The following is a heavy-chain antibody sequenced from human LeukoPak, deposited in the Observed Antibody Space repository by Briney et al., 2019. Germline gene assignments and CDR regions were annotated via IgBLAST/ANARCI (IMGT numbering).Heavy chain of an antibody. CDR1: GFTFSSHS. D-gene: IGHD6-19*01. Sequence: GGSLRLFCAASGFTFSSHSMNWVRQAPGKGLEWVSYISSSGSTVYYADSVRGRFTFSRDNAKNSLYLQMNSLRAEDTAVYYCARGSDDSGWYMHAFDIWGQGTMVTVSS. CDR2: ISSSGSTV. V-gene: IGHV3-48*04. J-gene: IGHJ3*02. CDR3: ARGSDDSGWYMHAFDI.